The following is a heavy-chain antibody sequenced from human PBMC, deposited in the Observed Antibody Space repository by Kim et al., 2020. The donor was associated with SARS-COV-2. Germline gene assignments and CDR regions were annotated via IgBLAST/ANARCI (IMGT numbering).Heavy chain of an antibody. Sequence: GGSLRLSCAASGFTFSNYNMNWVRQAPGKGLEWVSYISSSSSTIYYADSVKGRFTTSRDNAKNSLYLQMNSLRDEDTAVYYCARDDPLSGWSWGPGTLVTVSS. CDR2: ISSSSSTI. V-gene: IGHV3-48*02. CDR1: GFTFSNYN. D-gene: IGHD6-19*01. J-gene: IGHJ5*02. CDR3: ARDDPLSGWS.